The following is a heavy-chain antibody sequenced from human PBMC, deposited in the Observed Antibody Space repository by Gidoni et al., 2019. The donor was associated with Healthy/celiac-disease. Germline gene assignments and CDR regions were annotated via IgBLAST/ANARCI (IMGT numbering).Heavy chain of an antibody. CDR1: GGSFSGYY. V-gene: IGHV4-34*01. Sequence: QVQLQQWGAGLLKPSETLSLTCAVYGGSFSGYYWSWIRQPPGKGLEWIGEINHSGSTNYNPSLKSRVTISVDTSKNQFSLKLSSVTAADTAVYYCVRVKGRRGGFGHPYYFDYWGQGTLVTVSS. CDR2: INHSGST. J-gene: IGHJ4*02. CDR3: VRVKGRRGGFGHPYYFDY. D-gene: IGHD3-10*01.